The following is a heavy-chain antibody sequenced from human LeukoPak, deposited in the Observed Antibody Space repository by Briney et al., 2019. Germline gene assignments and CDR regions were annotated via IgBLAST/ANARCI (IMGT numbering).Heavy chain of an antibody. Sequence: ASVKVSCKASGGTFSSYAIIWVRQAPGQGLEWMGGIIPIFGTANYAQKFQGRVTITTDESTSTAYMELSSLRSEDTAVYYCASNPGGRHGYNGGYYLDYWGQGTLVTVSS. J-gene: IGHJ4*02. CDR3: ASNPGGRHGYNGGYYLDY. CDR2: IIPIFGTA. D-gene: IGHD5-24*01. CDR1: GGTFSSYA. V-gene: IGHV1-69*05.